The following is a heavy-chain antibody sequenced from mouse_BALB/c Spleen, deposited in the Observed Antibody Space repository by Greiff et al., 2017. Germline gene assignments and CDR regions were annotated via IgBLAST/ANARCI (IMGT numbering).Heavy chain of an antibody. CDR1: GFSLTGYG. J-gene: IGHJ1*01. D-gene: IGHD2-3*01. V-gene: IGHV2-6-7*01. CDR3: ARYDGYRYWYFDV. Sequence: VKLVESGPGLVAPSQSLSITCTVSGFSLTGYGVNWVRQPPGKGLEWLGMIWGDGSTDYNSALKSRLSISKDNSKSQVFLKMNSLQTDDTARYYCARYDGYRYWYFDVWGAGTTVTVSS. CDR2: IWGDGST.